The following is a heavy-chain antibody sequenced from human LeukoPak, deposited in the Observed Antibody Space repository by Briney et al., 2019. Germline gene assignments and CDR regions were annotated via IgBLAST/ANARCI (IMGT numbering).Heavy chain of an antibody. CDR2: IKQDGSQK. CDR1: GFTFSSYW. Sequence: PGGSLRLSCAASGFTFSSYWMSWVRQAPGKGLDWVANIKQDGSQKYYVDYVKGRFTISRDNAKNSLYLQMNSLRVEDTAVYYCARLGLPDYWGQGTLVTFSS. J-gene: IGHJ4*02. CDR3: ARLGLPDY. D-gene: IGHD2-21*01. V-gene: IGHV3-7*03.